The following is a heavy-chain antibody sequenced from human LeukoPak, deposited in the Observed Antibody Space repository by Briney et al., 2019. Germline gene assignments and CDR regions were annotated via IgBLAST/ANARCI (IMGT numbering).Heavy chain of an antibody. D-gene: IGHD1-26*01. Sequence: PSETLSLTCTVSGGSITSYHYSWIRQPPGKGLEWIGYNYYSGSTNYNPSLKSRVTISVDTSKNQFSLKLSSVTAADTAVYYCARGGSGTYYHYWGQGTLVTVSS. CDR1: GGSITSYH. V-gene: IGHV4-59*01. CDR2: NYYSGST. CDR3: ARGGSGTYYHY. J-gene: IGHJ4*02.